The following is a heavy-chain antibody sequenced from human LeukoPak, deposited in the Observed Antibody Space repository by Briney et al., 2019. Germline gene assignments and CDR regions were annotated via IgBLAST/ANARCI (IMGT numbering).Heavy chain of an antibody. CDR1: GFIFSNYY. CDR3: GRGKSPAAVDD. V-gene: IGHV3-74*01. Sequence: SGGSLRLSCAASGFIFSNYYMHWVRQAPGKGLVWVSHINGDGSNVNYADSVKGRFTISRDNAKNTLYLQMISLRVEDTALYYCGRGKSPAAVDDWGQGTLVTVPS. CDR2: INGDGSNV. D-gene: IGHD2-2*01. J-gene: IGHJ4*02.